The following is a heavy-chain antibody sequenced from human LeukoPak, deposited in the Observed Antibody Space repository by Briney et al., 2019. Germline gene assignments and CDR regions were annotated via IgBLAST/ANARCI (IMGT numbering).Heavy chain of an antibody. J-gene: IGHJ6*03. Sequence: GGSPRLSCAASGFTFSSYSMNWVRQAPGKGLEWVSSISGSSSYIYYADSVKGRFTISRDNTKNSLYLQMNSLRAEDTAVYYCATLAAIFGVVIPPDYYMDVWGKGTTVTVSS. CDR2: ISGSSSYI. CDR1: GFTFSSYS. CDR3: ATLAAIFGVVIPPDYYMDV. V-gene: IGHV3-21*01. D-gene: IGHD3-3*01.